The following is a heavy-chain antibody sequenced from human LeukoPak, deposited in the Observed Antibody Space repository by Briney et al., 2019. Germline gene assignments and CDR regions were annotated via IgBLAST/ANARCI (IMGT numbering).Heavy chain of an antibody. Sequence: GRSLRLSCAASGFTFNDFAMHGVRLTPGKGLDGVSGISWNSGRLCYADSVKGRFTISRDNAENSLYLQMNSLRTEDTALYYCVKDGGDYGDYSYYFDYWGQGTLVTVSS. V-gene: IGHV3-9*01. CDR3: VKDGGDYGDYSYYFDY. CDR1: GFTFNDFA. J-gene: IGHJ4*02. CDR2: ISWNSGRL. D-gene: IGHD4-17*01.